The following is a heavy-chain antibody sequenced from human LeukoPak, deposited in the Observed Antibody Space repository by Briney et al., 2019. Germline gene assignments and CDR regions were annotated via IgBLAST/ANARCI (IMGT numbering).Heavy chain of an antibody. V-gene: IGHV4-59*12. CDR1: GGSISSYY. J-gene: IGHJ6*03. CDR2: IYYSGST. Sequence: SETLSLTCTVSGGSISSYYWSWIRQPPGKGLEWIGYIYYSGSTNYNPSLKSRVTISVDTSKNQFSLKLSSVTAADTAVYYCARDHVYYGHYYYYMDVWGKGTTVTVSS. D-gene: IGHD3-10*01. CDR3: ARDHVYYGHYYYYMDV.